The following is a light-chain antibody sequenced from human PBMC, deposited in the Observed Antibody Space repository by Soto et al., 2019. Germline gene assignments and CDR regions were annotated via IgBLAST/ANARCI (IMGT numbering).Light chain of an antibody. J-gene: IGKJ2*01. CDR2: GTS. Sequence: EILLTQSPGTLSLSAGERATLSCRASQSVSSSNLAWYQQKPGQAPRLLIHGTSRRATGIPDRFSGSGSGTDFTLTISRLEPEDFAVYYCQQYGSSPYTFGQGTKLEIK. CDR1: QSVSSSN. CDR3: QQYGSSPYT. V-gene: IGKV3-20*01.